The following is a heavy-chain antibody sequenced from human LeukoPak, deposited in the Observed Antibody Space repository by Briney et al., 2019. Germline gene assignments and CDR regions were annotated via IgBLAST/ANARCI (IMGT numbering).Heavy chain of an antibody. CDR2: ISYDGSNK. Sequence: GGSLRLSCAASGFTFSSYAMHWVRQAPGKGLEWVAVISYDGSNKYYADSVKGRFTISRDNSKNTLYLQMNSLRAEDTAVYYCARDQESSGGCCYDYWGQGTLVTVSS. J-gene: IGHJ4*02. CDR1: GFTFSSYA. V-gene: IGHV3-30-3*01. CDR3: ARDQESSGGCCYDY. D-gene: IGHD2-15*01.